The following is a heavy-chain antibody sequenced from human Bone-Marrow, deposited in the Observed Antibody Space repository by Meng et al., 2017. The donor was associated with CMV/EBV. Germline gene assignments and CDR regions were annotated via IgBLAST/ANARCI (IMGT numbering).Heavy chain of an antibody. D-gene: IGHD2-2*01. V-gene: IGHV3-21*01. CDR3: AKDPVVPAARGSNWFDP. Sequence: GESLKISCAASGFTFSSYSMNWVRQAPGKGLEWVSSISSSSSYIYYADSVKGRFTISRDNSKNTLYLQMNSLRAEDTAVYYCAKDPVVPAARGSNWFDPWGQGTLVTVSS. CDR2: ISSSSSYI. J-gene: IGHJ5*02. CDR1: GFTFSSYS.